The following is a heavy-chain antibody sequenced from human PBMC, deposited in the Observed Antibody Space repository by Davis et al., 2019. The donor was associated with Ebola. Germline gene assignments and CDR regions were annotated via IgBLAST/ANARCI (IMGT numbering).Heavy chain of an antibody. Sequence: MPSETLSLTCTVSGGYISGYYWSWIRQPPGKGLEWIGYVYYSGTTNYNPSLKSRVTISVDTSKNQFSLKLNSVTAADTAVYYCARANDYIYELDYWGQGTLVTVSS. J-gene: IGHJ4*02. CDR2: VYYSGTT. V-gene: IGHV4-59*01. CDR1: GGYISGYY. CDR3: ARANDYIYELDY. D-gene: IGHD4-11*01.